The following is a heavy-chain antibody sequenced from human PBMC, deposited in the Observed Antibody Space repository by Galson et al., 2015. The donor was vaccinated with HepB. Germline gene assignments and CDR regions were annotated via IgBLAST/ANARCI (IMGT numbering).Heavy chain of an antibody. D-gene: IGHD6-19*01. CDR3: ARAITYSNGWYIIY. Sequence: QSGAEVKKPGESLKISCKASGYSFSNYWIGWVRQMPGKGLEWMGIIYPGDSDTRYSPSFQGQVTISADNSADTAYLQWRSLRASDTAFYYCARAITYSNGWYIIYWGQGTRVTVSA. CDR1: GYSFSNYW. J-gene: IGHJ4*02. V-gene: IGHV5-51*01. CDR2: IYPGDSDT.